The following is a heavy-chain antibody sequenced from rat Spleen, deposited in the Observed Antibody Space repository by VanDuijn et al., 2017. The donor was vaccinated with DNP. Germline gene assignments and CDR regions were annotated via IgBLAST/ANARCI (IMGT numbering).Heavy chain of an antibody. V-gene: IGHV5-20*01. CDR1: GFTFSGNY. CDR3: STGRGGPDY. J-gene: IGHJ2*01. CDR2: ITYDGVGT. D-gene: IGHD1-11*01. Sequence: EVQLVESGGDLVQSGRSLKLSCATSGFTFSGNYMAWVRQAPTKGLEWVASITYDGVGTYYRDSVKGRFTISRDISKTSLYLQMNSLKSEETATYYCSTGRGGPDYWGQGVMVTVSS.